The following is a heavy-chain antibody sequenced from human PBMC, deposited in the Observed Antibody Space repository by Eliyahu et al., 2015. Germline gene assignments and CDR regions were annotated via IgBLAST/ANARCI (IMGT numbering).Heavy chain of an antibody. J-gene: IGHJ3*02. CDR1: GGSISSYY. CDR2: IYTSGST. D-gene: IGHD2-8*02. CDR3: ARNVRLVSRQNAFDI. Sequence: QVQLQESGPGLVKPSETLSLTCTVSGGSISSYYWSWIRQPPGKGLEWIGYIYTSGSTNYNPSLKSRVTISVDTSKNQFSLKLSSVTAADTAVYYCARNVRLVSRQNAFDIWGQGTMVTVSS. V-gene: IGHV4-4*09.